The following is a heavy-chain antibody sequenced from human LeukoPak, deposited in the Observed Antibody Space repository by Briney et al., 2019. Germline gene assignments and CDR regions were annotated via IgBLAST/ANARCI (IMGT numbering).Heavy chain of an antibody. CDR1: GFTFSDYY. Sequence: GGSLRLSCAASGFTFSDYYMSWIRQAPGKGLEWVSYISSSGSTIYYADSVKGRFTISRDNAKNSLYLQMNSLRAEDTAVYYCARATAAPALAAFDIWGQGTMVTVSS. D-gene: IGHD2-21*02. CDR2: ISSSGSTI. CDR3: ARATAAPALAAFDI. J-gene: IGHJ3*02. V-gene: IGHV3-11*04.